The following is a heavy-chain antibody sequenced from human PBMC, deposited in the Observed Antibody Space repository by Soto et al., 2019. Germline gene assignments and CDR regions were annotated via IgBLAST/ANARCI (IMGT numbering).Heavy chain of an antibody. CDR1: GGSISSYY. D-gene: IGHD2-15*01. Sequence: NPSETLSLTCTVSGGSISSYYWSWIRQPPGKGLEWIGYIYYSGSTNYNPSLKSRVTISVDTSKNQFSLKLSSVTAADTAVYYCARLHCSGGSCYSTPRGLFDYWGQGTLVTVSS. CDR3: ARLHCSGGSCYSTPRGLFDY. CDR2: IYYSGST. J-gene: IGHJ4*02. V-gene: IGHV4-59*08.